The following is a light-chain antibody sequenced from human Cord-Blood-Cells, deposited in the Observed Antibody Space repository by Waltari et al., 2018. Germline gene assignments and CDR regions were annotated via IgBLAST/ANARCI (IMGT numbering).Light chain of an antibody. CDR3: QQRSNWPPWT. J-gene: IGKJ1*01. CDR2: DAS. CDR1: QSVSSY. V-gene: IGKV3-11*01. Sequence: EIVLTQSPATLSLSPGERATLSCRASQSVSSYLAWYQQKPGQAPRLLIYDASNRATGIPARFSGSGSGTDFTLTISSLEPEDFAVYYCQQRSNWPPWTFGQGTKVET.